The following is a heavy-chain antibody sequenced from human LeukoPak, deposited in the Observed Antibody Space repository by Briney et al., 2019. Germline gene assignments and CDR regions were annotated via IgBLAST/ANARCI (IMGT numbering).Heavy chain of an antibody. CDR2: IYYSGST. V-gene: IGHV4-31*03. CDR1: GGSISSGGYY. CDR3: ARAGDTTVTIFDY. Sequence: KSSETLSLTCTVSGGSISSGGYYWSWIRQHPGKGLEWIGYIYYSGSTYYNPSLKSRVTISVDTSKNQFSLKLSSVTAADTAVYYCARAGDTTVTIFDYWGQGTLVTVSS. D-gene: IGHD4-17*01. J-gene: IGHJ4*02.